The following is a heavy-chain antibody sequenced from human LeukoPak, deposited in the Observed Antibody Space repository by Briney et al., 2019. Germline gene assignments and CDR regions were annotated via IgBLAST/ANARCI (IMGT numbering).Heavy chain of an antibody. J-gene: IGHJ4*02. CDR3: ARDAGLSSSSDY. V-gene: IGHV3-11*04. CDR2: ISSSCSTI. Sequence: GGSLRLSCAASGFTFSDYYMSWIRQAPGKGLEGVSYISSSCSTIYYADSVKGRFTISRDNAKNSLYLQMNSLRAEDTAVYYCARDAGLSSSSDYWGQGTLVTVSS. D-gene: IGHD6-6*01. CDR1: GFTFSDYY.